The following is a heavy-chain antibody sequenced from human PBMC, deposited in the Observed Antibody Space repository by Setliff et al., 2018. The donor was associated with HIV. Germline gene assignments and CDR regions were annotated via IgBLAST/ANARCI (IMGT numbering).Heavy chain of an antibody. CDR1: GFSFSSYG. V-gene: IGHV3-30*03. CDR3: ARDLLTYYYSGGYGGLDY. Sequence: GGSLRLSCAASGFSFSSYGMHWVRQAPGKGLEWVAVISYDGSNKNYTDSVKGRFTISRDNSKNTLNLQMNSLRPEDTAVYYCARDLLTYYYSGGYGGLDYWGRGTLVTVSS. D-gene: IGHD3-22*01. J-gene: IGHJ4*02. CDR2: ISYDGSNK.